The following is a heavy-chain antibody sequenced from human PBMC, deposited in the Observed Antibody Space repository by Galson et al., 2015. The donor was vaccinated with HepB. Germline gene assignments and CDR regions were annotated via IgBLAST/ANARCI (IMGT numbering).Heavy chain of an antibody. CDR2: IDWDDDK. J-gene: IGHJ5*02. V-gene: IGHV2-70*11. Sequence: ALVKPTQTLTLTCTFSGFSLSTSEVCVSWIRQPPGKALEGLARIDWDDDKYYSTSLRTRLTISKDTSKNQVVLTMTNMDPVDTATYYCARTLYYYGSESYFWFDPWGQGTLVTVSS. CDR3: ARTLYYYGSESYFWFDP. D-gene: IGHD3-10*01. CDR1: GFSLSTSEVC.